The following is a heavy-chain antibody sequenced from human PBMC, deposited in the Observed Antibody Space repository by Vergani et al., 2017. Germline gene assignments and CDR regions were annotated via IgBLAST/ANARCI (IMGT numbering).Heavy chain of an antibody. CDR3: ARDGYAFDI. CDR2: IIPIFGTA. Sequence: VQLVESGGGLVKPGGSLRLSCAASGFTFSSYAISWVRQAPGQGLEWMGGIIPIFGTANYAQKFQGRVTITADKSTSTAYMELSSLRSEDTAVYYCARDGYAFDIWGQGTMVTVSS. V-gene: IGHV1-69*06. J-gene: IGHJ3*02. CDR1: GFTFSSYA.